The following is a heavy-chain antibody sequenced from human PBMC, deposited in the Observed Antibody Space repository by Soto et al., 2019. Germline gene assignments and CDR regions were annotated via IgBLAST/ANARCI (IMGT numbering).Heavy chain of an antibody. CDR2: ISAYNGNT. J-gene: IGHJ4*02. CDR3: ARQACSGGSCYPTGPK. Sequence: ASVKVSCKASGYTFTSYGISWVRQAPGQGLEWMGWISAYNGNTNYAQKLQGRVTMTTDTSTSTAYMELRSLRSDDTAVYYCARQACSGGSCYPTGPKRGQGTLVTVSS. D-gene: IGHD2-15*01. V-gene: IGHV1-18*01. CDR1: GYTFTSYG.